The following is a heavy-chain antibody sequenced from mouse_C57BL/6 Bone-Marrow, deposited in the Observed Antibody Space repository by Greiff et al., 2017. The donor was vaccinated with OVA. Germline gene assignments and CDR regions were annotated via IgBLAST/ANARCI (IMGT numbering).Heavy chain of an antibody. CDR3: ELYYGSSYGYFDV. CDR1: GFTFTDYY. CDR2: VYPYNGGT. Sequence: VQLQQSGPVLVKPGPSVKISCKASGFTFTDYYMHWVKQSHGKSLEWIGLVYPYNGGTSYNQKFKGKATLTVDTSSSTAYMALNSLTSEDSAVYYCELYYGSSYGYFDVWGTGTTVTVSS. V-gene: IGHV1-36*01. D-gene: IGHD1-1*01. J-gene: IGHJ1*03.